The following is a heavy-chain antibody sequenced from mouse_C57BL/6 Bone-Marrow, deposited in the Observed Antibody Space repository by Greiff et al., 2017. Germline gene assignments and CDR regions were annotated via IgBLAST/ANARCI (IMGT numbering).Heavy chain of an antibody. CDR2: INPGSGST. Sequence: QVQLKQSGAELVRPGTSVKVSCKASGYAFTNYLIEWVKQRPGQGLEWIGVINPGSGSTNYNEKFKSKATLTVDKSSSTAYMQLSSLTSEDAAVYYCARSVVFAYWGQGTLVTVSA. V-gene: IGHV1-54*01. CDR1: GYAFTNYL. J-gene: IGHJ3*01. CDR3: ARSVVFAY.